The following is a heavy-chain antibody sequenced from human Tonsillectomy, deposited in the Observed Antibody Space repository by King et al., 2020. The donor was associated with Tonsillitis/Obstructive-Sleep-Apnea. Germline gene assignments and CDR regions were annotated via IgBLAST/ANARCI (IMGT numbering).Heavy chain of an antibody. V-gene: IGHV3-30*04. CDR1: GFTFSSYA. J-gene: IGHJ6*02. CDR3: ARDFSATIDYGMDV. CDR2: VLYDGSHK. D-gene: IGHD5-12*01. Sequence: VQLVESGGGVVQPGRSLRLSCAVSGFTFSSYAMHWVRQAPGKGLEWVAVVLYDGSHKYYADSVKGRFTISRDNSKNTLYLQMNSLRAEDTAVYYCARDFSATIDYGMDVWGQGTTVTVSS.